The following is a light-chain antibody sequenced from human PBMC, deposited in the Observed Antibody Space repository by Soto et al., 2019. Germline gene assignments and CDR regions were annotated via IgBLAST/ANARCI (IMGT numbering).Light chain of an antibody. Sequence: QSVLTQPPSASGTPGQRVTISCSGSSSNIGRNTVNWYQQLPGTAPKLLIYSNNQRPSGVPDRFSGSKSGTSASLAISGLQSEDEADYYCAAWDDSLNGHVVFGGGTPLPVL. V-gene: IGLV1-44*01. CDR2: SNN. J-gene: IGLJ2*01. CDR1: SSNIGRNT. CDR3: AAWDDSLNGHVV.